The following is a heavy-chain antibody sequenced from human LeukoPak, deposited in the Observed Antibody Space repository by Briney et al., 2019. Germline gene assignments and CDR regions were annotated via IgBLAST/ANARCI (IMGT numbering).Heavy chain of an antibody. CDR2: IRYDGNNK. J-gene: IGHJ5*02. CDR3: AKGDDYGANTRLPKFNWFDP. CDR1: GFTFSSYA. V-gene: IGHV3-30*02. D-gene: IGHD4-23*01. Sequence: GGSLRDSCAASGFTFSSYAMHWVRQAPGKGLEWVAFIRYDGNNKNYADSAKGRFTISRDNSKDTLYLQMNSLRAEDTAVYYCAKGDDYGANTRLPKFNWFDPWGQGTQVTVSS.